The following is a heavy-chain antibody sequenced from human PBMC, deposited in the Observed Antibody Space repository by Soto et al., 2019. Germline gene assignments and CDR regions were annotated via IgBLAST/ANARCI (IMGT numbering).Heavy chain of an antibody. CDR3: AREGYSRPLRWFDP. D-gene: IGHD6-13*01. CDR1: GFTFSSYA. Sequence: QVQLVEAGGGVVQPGRSLRLSCAASGFTFSSYAMHWVRQAPGKGLEWVAVISYDGSNKYYADSVKGRFTISRDNSKNTLYLQMNSLGAEDTAVYYCAREGYSRPLRWFDPWGQGTLVTVSS. V-gene: IGHV3-30-3*01. J-gene: IGHJ5*02. CDR2: ISYDGSNK.